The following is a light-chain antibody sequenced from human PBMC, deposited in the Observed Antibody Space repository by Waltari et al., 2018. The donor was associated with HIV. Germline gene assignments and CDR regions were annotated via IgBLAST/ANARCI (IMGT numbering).Light chain of an antibody. J-gene: IGLJ2*01. Sequence: QSVLTQPPSASGTPGQRVTISCSGSSSNIGSNYVHCYQQLPGTTPNLLIYRNTQRPSGVPDRFSGSKSGTSASLAISGLRSEHEADYYCAAWDDSLRGVVFGGGTKLTVL. CDR2: RNT. CDR1: SSNIGSNY. CDR3: AAWDDSLRGVV. V-gene: IGLV1-47*01.